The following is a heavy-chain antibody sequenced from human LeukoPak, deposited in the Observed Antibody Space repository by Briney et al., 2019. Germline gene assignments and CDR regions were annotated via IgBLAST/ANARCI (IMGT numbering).Heavy chain of an antibody. J-gene: IGHJ6*03. V-gene: IGHV3-33*06. CDR1: GFTFSSYG. Sequence: GRSLRLSCAASGFTFSSYGMHWVRQAPGKGLGWVAVIWYDGSNKYYADSVKGRFTISRDNSKNTLYLQMNSLRAEDTAVYYCAKDAAAAGTYYMDVWGKGTTVTVSS. D-gene: IGHD6-13*01. CDR3: AKDAAAAGTYYMDV. CDR2: IWYDGSNK.